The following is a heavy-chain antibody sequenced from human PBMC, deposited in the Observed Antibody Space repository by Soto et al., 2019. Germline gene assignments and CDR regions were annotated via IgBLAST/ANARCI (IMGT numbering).Heavy chain of an antibody. J-gene: IGHJ4*02. CDR2: IYHTGTT. CDR3: VRGGRRVQWDLDD. V-gene: IGHV4-4*02. D-gene: IGHD1-26*01. CDR1: GASISSSKW. Sequence: SETLSLTCAVSGASISSSKWWNWVRQPPGKGLEWIGEIYHTGTTNYNPSVKSRATISVDKSKNHFSLSLTSVTAADTAVYYGVRGGRRVQWDLDDWGPGTLVTVSS.